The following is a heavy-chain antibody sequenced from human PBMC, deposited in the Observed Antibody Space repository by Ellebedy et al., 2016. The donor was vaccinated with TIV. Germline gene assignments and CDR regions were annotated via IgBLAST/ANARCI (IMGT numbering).Heavy chain of an antibody. V-gene: IGHV4-30-4*01. J-gene: IGHJ5*02. CDR2: IYYSGST. Sequence: MPSETLSLTCTVSGGSTNTGDYYWSWIRQSPGKGLEWIGYIYYSGSTSYNPSLKSRVSISIDTSKNHFSLNLSSVTAADTALYYCARIRGGLLNEQNCFDPWGQGTLVTVSS. CDR3: ARIRGGLLNEQNCFDP. D-gene: IGHD2-15*01. CDR1: GGSTNTGDYY.